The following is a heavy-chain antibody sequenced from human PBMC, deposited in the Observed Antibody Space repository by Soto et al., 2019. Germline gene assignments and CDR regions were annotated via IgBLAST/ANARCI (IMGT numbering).Heavy chain of an antibody. CDR1: GYTFTSYD. D-gene: IGHD6-19*01. CDR3: AMVAVAEDAFDI. CDR2: MNPNSGNT. V-gene: IGHV1-8*01. J-gene: IGHJ3*02. Sequence: ASVKVSCKASGYTFTSYDINWVRQATGQGLEWMGWMNPNSGNTGYAQKFRGRVTMTRNTSISTAYMELSSLRSEDTAVYYCAMVAVAEDAFDIWGQGTMVTVSS.